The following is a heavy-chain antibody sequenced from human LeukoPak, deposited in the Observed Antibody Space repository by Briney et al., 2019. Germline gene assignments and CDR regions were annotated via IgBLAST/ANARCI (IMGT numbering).Heavy chain of an antibody. V-gene: IGHV4-34*01. J-gene: IGHJ4*02. CDR3: ARGRGVVDY. D-gene: IGHD2-21*01. CDR2: INHSGST. CDR1: GGSFSGCY. Sequence: SETLSLTCAVYGGSFSGCYWSWIRQPPGKGLEWIGEINHSGSTNYNPSLKSRVTISVDTSKNQFSLKLSSVTAADTAVYYCARGRGVVDYWGQGTLVTISS.